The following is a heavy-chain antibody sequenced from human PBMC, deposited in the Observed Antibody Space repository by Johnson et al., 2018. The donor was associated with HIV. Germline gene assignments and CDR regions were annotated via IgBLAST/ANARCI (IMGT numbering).Heavy chain of an antibody. CDR1: GFTFRSYA. J-gene: IGHJ3*02. V-gene: IGHV3-30-3*01. CDR2: ISYDGTNK. CDR3: ARDQRGDIIPTTYDAFDI. Sequence: QVQLVESGGGLVQPGGSLRLSCAASGFTFRSYAIHWVRQAPGKGLEWVAVISYDGTNKYSADSVKGRFTISRDNSKNTLYLQMNSLRAEDTAVYYCARDQRGDIIPTTYDAFDIWGQGTMVTVSS. D-gene: IGHD5-12*01.